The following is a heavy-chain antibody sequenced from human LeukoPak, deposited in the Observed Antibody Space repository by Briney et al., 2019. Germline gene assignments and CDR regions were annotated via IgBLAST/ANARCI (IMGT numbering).Heavy chain of an antibody. CDR3: ARGVGGYCSGGSCYSGPNWFDP. CDR2: IYHSGST. Sequence: ASETLSLTCTVSGYSISSGSFWGWIRQPPGKGLEWIGSIYHSGSTYYNPSLKSRVTISVDTSKNQFSLKLSSVTAADTAVYYCARGVGGYCSGGSCYSGPNWFDPWGQGTLVTVSS. J-gene: IGHJ5*02. CDR1: GYSISSGSF. V-gene: IGHV4-38-2*02. D-gene: IGHD2-15*01.